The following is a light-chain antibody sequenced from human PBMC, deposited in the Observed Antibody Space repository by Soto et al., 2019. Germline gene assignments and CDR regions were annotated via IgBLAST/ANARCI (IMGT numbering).Light chain of an antibody. CDR3: QQHNGWPLT. CDR2: GAS. Sequence: EIVMTQSPGTLSVSPGERVTLSCRGSQSVSSSLAWYQQKPGQAPRLLIYGASTRAPGVPARFSGSGSGTDFTFTISSLQSEDFAVYSCQQHNGWPLTFGGGTKVEIK. CDR1: QSVSSS. J-gene: IGKJ4*01. V-gene: IGKV3-15*01.